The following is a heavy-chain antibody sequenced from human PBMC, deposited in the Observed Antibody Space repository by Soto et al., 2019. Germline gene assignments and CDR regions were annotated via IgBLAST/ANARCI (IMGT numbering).Heavy chain of an antibody. CDR2: INHSGST. V-gene: IGHV4-34*01. J-gene: IGHJ4*02. CDR1: GGSFSGYY. CDR3: ARGPSSGSPNRYSDY. D-gene: IGHD1-26*01. Sequence: SETLSLTCAVYGGSFSGYYWSWIRQAPGKGLEWIGEINHSGSTNYNPSLKSRVTISVDTSKNQFSLKLSSVTAADTAVYYRARGPSSGSPNRYSDYWGQGTLVTVSS.